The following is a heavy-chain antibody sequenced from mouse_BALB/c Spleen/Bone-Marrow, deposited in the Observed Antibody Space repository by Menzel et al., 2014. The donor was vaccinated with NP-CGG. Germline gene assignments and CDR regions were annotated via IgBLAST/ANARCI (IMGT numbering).Heavy chain of an antibody. CDR2: IYPGSGDT. Sequence: VQLQQSGTILARPGASVKLSCKASGYTFTSYWMHWIKQRPGQGLEWIGAIYPGSGDTNYNQKFKAKAKLTAVTSTSTAYMELSSLTNEDSAVYYCARHHRYAYYFDYWGQGTTLTVSS. D-gene: IGHD2-14*01. J-gene: IGHJ2*01. CDR1: GYTFTSYW. V-gene: IGHV1-5*01. CDR3: ARHHRYAYYFDY.